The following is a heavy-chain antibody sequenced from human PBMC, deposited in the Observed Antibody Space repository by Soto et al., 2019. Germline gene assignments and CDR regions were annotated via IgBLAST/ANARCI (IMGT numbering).Heavy chain of an antibody. V-gene: IGHV3-23*01. D-gene: IGHD2-2*01. Sequence: SLRDSRAASGGTFSSYAMSWVRQATGKGLEWVSAISGRGGSTYYADSVKGQFTISRNNSKNTLYLQMNSLRAEDTAVYYCAKDPPPTVPAPIQDMTTVVPDAFDIWGKGTMVTVS. J-gene: IGHJ3*02. CDR2: ISGRGGST. CDR1: GGTFSSYA. CDR3: AKDPPPTVPAPIQDMTTVVPDAFDI.